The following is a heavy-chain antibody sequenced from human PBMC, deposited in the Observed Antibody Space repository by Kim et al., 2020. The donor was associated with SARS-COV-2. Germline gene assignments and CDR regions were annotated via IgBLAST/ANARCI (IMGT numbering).Heavy chain of an antibody. Sequence: ASVKVSCKASGYTFTSYGISWVRQAPGQGLEWMGWISAYNGNTNYAQKLQGRVTMTTDTSTSTAYMELRSLRSDDTAVYYCARDGALRDGYKNHFDYWGQGTLVTVSS. V-gene: IGHV1-18*01. CDR3: ARDGALRDGYKNHFDY. CDR2: ISAYNGNT. CDR1: GYTFTSYG. J-gene: IGHJ4*02. D-gene: IGHD5-12*01.